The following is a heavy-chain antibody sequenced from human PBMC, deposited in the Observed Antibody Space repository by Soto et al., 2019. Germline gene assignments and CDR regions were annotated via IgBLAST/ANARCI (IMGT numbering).Heavy chain of an antibody. CDR1: GFTFDDYA. J-gene: IGHJ3*02. CDR2: INWNSVSI. CDR3: ARDIYANTNARSAFDI. V-gene: IGHV3-9*01. Sequence: EVQLVESGGGLVQPGRSLRLSCVASGFTFDDYAMHWVRQAPGKGLEWVSGINWNSVSISYADSVKGRFTISRDNAKNSLHVQMNSLRPEDTALYYCARDIYANTNARSAFDIRGQGTVVTVSS. D-gene: IGHD2-8*01.